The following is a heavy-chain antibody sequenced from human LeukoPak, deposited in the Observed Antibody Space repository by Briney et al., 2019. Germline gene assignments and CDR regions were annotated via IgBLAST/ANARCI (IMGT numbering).Heavy chain of an antibody. V-gene: IGHV3-23*01. CDR2: IFGSGGSA. D-gene: IGHD2-8*01. J-gene: IGHJ4*02. CDR1: GFTFGSYA. CDR3: AKTTTGYSTSRNPAWPIDY. Sequence: GGSLRLSCAASGFTFGSYAMYWVRQAPGKGLEWVSGIFGSGGSAHYADAVKGRFTISRDNSKNTVYLQMDSLRVEDTAIYYCAKTTTGYSTSRNPAWPIDYWGQGTLVTVSS.